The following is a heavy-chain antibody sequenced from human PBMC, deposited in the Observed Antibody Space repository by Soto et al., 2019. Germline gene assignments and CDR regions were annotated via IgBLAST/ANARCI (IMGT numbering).Heavy chain of an antibody. J-gene: IGHJ4*02. V-gene: IGHV1-2*02. Sequence: QVQLVQSGAEVKKSGASVKISCKASGYSFTGYYIHWVRQAPGQGVEWMGEISPNSGGTKYAQKFRGRVTMTRDTSITKVYMDLSNLSPDDTAVYYCGKGRSGDVGVFYWGQGTLVTVYS. CDR2: ISPNSGGT. CDR3: GKGRSGDVGVFY. CDR1: GYSFTGYY. D-gene: IGHD1-26*01.